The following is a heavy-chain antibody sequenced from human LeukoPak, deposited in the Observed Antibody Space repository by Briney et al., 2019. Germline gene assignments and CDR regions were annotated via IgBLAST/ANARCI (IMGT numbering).Heavy chain of an antibody. Sequence: PSETLSLTCTVSGGSISSYYWSWIRQPPGNGLEWIGYIYYSGSTNYNPSLKSRVTISVDTSKNQFSLKLSSVTAANTAVYYCASLDYGDYYFDYWGQGTLVTVSS. V-gene: IGHV4-59*01. CDR3: ASLDYGDYYFDY. CDR2: IYYSGST. D-gene: IGHD4-17*01. J-gene: IGHJ4*02. CDR1: GGSISSYY.